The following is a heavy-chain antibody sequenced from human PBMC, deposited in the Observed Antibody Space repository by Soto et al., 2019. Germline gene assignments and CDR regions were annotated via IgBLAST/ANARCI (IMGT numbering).Heavy chain of an antibody. CDR2: THYSGAT. CDR1: GVSVRSYY. V-gene: IGHV4-59*02. D-gene: IGHD1-1*01. J-gene: IGHJ4*02. Sequence: SEPLCLTCIVSGVSVRSYYWSWIRQSPGKGLEWIGNTHYSGATSYNPSLESRVTISIDTSKKQISLRLTSVTAADTAVYYCARDHYWTFEYWGQGTLVTVSS. CDR3: ARDHYWTFEY.